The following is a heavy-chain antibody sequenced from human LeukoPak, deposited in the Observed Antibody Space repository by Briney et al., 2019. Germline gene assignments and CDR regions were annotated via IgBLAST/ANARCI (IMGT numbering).Heavy chain of an antibody. CDR2: ISSSSSYT. V-gene: IGHV3-11*05. CDR1: GFTFSDYY. J-gene: IGHJ4*02. D-gene: IGHD2-15*01. Sequence: PGGSLRLSCAASGFTFSDYYMSWIRQAPGKGLEWVSYISSSSSYTNYADSVKGRFTISRDNAKNSLYLQMNSLRAEDTAVYYCAKDGTYCSGGSCYRGYFDYWGQGTLVTVSS. CDR3: AKDGTYCSGGSCYRGYFDY.